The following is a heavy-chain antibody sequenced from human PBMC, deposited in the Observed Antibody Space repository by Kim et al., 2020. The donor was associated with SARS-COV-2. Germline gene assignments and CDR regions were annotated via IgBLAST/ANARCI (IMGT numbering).Heavy chain of an antibody. J-gene: IGHJ3*02. D-gene: IGHD5-12*01. V-gene: IGHV1-69*01. Sequence: QKFQGRVTITADEATSTAYMELSSLRSEDTAVYYCARGRRDGYNIDAFDIWGQGTMVTVSS. CDR3: ARGRRDGYNIDAFDI.